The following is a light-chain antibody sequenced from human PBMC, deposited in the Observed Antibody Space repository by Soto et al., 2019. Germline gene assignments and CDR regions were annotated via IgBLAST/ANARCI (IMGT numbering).Light chain of an antibody. CDR3: SSYTTSNTYG. CDR1: SSDIGVYNY. Sequence: QSALTQPASVSGSPGQSITFSCTGTSSDIGVYNYVSWYQQHPGKAPKLMIYEVNNRPSGVSNRFSGSKSGNTASLTISGLQAEDEADYYCSSYTTSNTYGFGTGTKLTVL. J-gene: IGLJ1*01. V-gene: IGLV2-14*01. CDR2: EVN.